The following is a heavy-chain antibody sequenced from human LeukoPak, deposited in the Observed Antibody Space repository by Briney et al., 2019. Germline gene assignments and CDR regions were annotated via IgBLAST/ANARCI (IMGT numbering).Heavy chain of an antibody. CDR1: GFTFTNYA. D-gene: IGHD5-24*01. CDR3: AKIRAGYIPDAFDV. Sequence: PGGSLRLSCVASGFTFTNYAMSWVRQAPGKGLEWVSVTTARGDSPYHADSVKGRFTISRDNSKNTLYLQMSSLRSEDTAVYYCAKIRAGYIPDAFDVWGQGTMVTVSS. CDR2: TTARGDSP. J-gene: IGHJ3*01. V-gene: IGHV3-23*01.